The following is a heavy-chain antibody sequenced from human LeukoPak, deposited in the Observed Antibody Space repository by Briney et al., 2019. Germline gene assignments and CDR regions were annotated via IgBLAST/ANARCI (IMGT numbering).Heavy chain of an antibody. CDR3: ARDHNYAFDN. J-gene: IGHJ4*02. Sequence: GGSLRLSCAASGFKFSDYSMNWVRQAPGKGLEGISYIGISSGNTKYADSVKGRFTISGDSAKRSLYLQMNSLRVEDTAVYYCARDHNYAFDNWGQGTLVTVSS. V-gene: IGHV3-48*04. D-gene: IGHD1-1*01. CDR1: GFKFSDYS. CDR2: IGISSGNT.